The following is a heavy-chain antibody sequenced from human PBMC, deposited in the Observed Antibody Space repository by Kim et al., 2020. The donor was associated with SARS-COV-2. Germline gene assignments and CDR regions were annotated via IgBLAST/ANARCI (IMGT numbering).Heavy chain of an antibody. CDR2: IIPIVGTA. D-gene: IGHD3-16*01. Sequence: SVKVSCKASGGTFSSYYISWVRQAPGQGLEWMGGIIPIVGTANYAQKFQGRVTITADESTSTAYMELSSLRSEDTAVYYCARVNRWGAGWFDPWGQGTLVTVSS. V-gene: IGHV1-69*13. CDR3: ARVNRWGAGWFDP. J-gene: IGHJ5*02. CDR1: GGTFSSYY.